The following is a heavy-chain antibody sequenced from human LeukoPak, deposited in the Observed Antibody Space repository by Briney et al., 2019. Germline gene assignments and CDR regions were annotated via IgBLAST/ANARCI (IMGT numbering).Heavy chain of an antibody. Sequence: SETLSLTCAVSGDSISSSNWWSWVRQPPGKGLEWIGEIFHSGSTNYNPSLKSRVTISVDKSKNQFSLKLSSVTAADTAVYYCARGKFSGSFFDYWGQGTLVTVSS. CDR2: IFHSGST. J-gene: IGHJ4*02. CDR3: ARGKFSGSFFDY. D-gene: IGHD1-26*01. V-gene: IGHV4-4*02. CDR1: GDSISSSNW.